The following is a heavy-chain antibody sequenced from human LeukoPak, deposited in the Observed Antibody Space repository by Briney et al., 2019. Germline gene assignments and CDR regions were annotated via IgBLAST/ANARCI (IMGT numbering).Heavy chain of an antibody. J-gene: IGHJ5*02. D-gene: IGHD3-10*01. Sequence: GSSVKVSCKASGGTFSSYAISWVRQAPGQGLEWMGGIIPIFGTANYAQKFQGRVTITADESTSTAYMELSSLRSEDTAVYYCADARTVYYGSGMGSWFDPWGQGTLVTVSS. V-gene: IGHV1-69*01. CDR1: GGTFSSYA. CDR2: IIPIFGTA. CDR3: ADARTVYYGSGMGSWFDP.